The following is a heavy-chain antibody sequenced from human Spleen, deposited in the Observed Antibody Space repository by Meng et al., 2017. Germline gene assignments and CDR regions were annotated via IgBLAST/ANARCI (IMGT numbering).Heavy chain of an antibody. V-gene: IGHV4-59*01. J-gene: IGHJ4*02. CDR2: IYYSGST. CDR1: GGSITGYY. D-gene: IGHD3-16*01. CDR3: ARGGVVWVVGY. Sequence: QGRLQGSGPGLVNPSGPLSLTRSVSGGSITGYYWSWIRQSPGKGLEWIGYIYYSGSTKYNPSLKSRVTISVDTSKNQFSLNLTSMTAADTAVYFCARGGVVWVVGYWGPGILVTVSS.